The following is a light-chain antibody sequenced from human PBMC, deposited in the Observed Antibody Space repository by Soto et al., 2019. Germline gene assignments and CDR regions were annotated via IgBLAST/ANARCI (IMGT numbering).Light chain of an antibody. CDR1: QSISTY. Sequence: DIQMTQSPSSLSASVGDRVTITCRTSQSISTYLNWYQQKPGKAPKLLIYGASSLQSGVPSRFTGSGSGTHFTLTISSLQPEDFASYHCQQSYSTPWTFGLGTKVDIK. CDR2: GAS. CDR3: QQSYSTPWT. J-gene: IGKJ1*01. V-gene: IGKV1-39*01.